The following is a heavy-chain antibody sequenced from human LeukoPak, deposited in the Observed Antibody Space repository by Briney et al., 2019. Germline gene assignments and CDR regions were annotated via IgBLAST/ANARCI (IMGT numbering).Heavy chain of an antibody. CDR2: IYSGGST. V-gene: IGHV3-53*01. J-gene: IGHJ4*02. D-gene: IGHD3-10*01. CDR1: GFTVSSNY. CDR3: AALTMIRGVIGY. Sequence: GGSLRLSCAASGFTVSSNYMSWVRQAPGKGLEWVSVIYSGGSTYYADSVKGRFTISRDNSKNTLYLQMNSLRAEDTAVYYCAALTMIRGVIGYWGQGTLVTVSS.